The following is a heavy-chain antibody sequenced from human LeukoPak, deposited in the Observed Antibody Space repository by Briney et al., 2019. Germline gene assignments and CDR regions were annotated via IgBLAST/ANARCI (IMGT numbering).Heavy chain of an antibody. J-gene: IGHJ6*04. CDR2: INPSGGST. CDR3: ARGATPVAGAGPYYYYGMDV. CDR1: GDSFTSYY. Sequence: GAPVKDSCKASGDSFTSYYMHWVRQTPGQGLEWLGIINPSGGSTSYAQKFQGRVTMTRDTSTSTLYMELSSLRSEDTAVYYCARGATPVAGAGPYYYYGMDVWGERPTVTVSS. D-gene: IGHD6-19*01. V-gene: IGHV1-46*01.